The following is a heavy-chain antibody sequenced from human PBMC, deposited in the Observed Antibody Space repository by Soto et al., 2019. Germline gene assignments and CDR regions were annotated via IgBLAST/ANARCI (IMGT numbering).Heavy chain of an antibody. V-gene: IGHV3-13*01. CDR2: IGGASVR. CDR1: RFTFSKYN. Sequence: GGSLRLSCVASRFTFSKYNMHWVLQAPEKGMEWVSGIGGASVRYYPVSVKGRFTVSRDNAKKSLYLQLNSLRAGDTAVYYCARGVLGPGDYYYGMDVWGQGTTVTVSS. CDR3: ARGVLGPGDYYYGMDV. D-gene: IGHD7-27*01. J-gene: IGHJ6*02.